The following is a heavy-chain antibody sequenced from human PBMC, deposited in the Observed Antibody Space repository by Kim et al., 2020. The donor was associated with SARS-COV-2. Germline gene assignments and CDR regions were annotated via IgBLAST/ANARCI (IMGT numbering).Heavy chain of an antibody. CDR3: AKDITGSGNMDV. CDR2: ISWNSGSI. J-gene: IGHJ6*03. Sequence: GGSLRLSCAASGFTFDDYAMHWVRQAPGKGLEWVSGISWNSGSIGYADSVKGRFTISRDNAKNSLYLQMNSLRAEDTALYYCAKDITGSGNMDVWGKGTTVTVSS. V-gene: IGHV3-9*01. D-gene: IGHD3-10*01. CDR1: GFTFDDYA.